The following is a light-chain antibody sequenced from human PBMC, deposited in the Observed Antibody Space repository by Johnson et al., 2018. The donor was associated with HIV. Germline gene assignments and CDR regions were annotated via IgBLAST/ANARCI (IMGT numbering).Light chain of an antibody. CDR3: ATCDGRLSVYV. CDR2: DNN. J-gene: IGLJ1*01. Sequence: QSVLTQPPSVSAAPGQKVTISCSGSSSNIGNNYVSWYQQLPGTAPKLLIYDNNKRPSGIPDRFSGSKSGTSATLGITGLQTGDEADYYCATCDGRLSVYVFGTGTKVTVL. V-gene: IGLV1-51*01. CDR1: SSNIGNNY.